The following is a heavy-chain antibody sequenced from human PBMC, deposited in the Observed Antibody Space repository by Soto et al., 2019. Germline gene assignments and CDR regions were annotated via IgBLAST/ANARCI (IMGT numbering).Heavy chain of an antibody. CDR2: ISWNSDTV. CDR1: GFTFDDYA. CDR3: AKDIDYSNYVGGRNYLDY. D-gene: IGHD4-4*01. V-gene: IGHV3-9*01. J-gene: IGHJ4*02. Sequence: DVYLVESGGGLVQPGTSLRLSCVASGFTFDDYAMHWVRQAPGKGLEWVSVISWNSDTVAYADSVKGRFTISRDNAKKSVYLQMNSLRPDDSAVYYCAKDIDYSNYVGGRNYLDYWGRGTLVAVSS.